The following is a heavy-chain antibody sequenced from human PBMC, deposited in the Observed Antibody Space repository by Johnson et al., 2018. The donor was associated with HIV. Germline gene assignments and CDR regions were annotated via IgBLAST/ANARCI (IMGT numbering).Heavy chain of an antibody. CDR2: ISGSGGST. CDR3: ARVRAGRENAFDI. V-gene: IGHV3-23*04. D-gene: IGHD1-26*01. CDR1: GFTFSSYG. J-gene: IGHJ3*02. Sequence: EVQLVESGGGVVQPGRSLRLSCAASGFTFSSYGMHWVRQAPGKGLEWVAVISGSGGSTYYADSVKGRFTISRDNSKNTLYLQMNSLRAEDTAVYYCARVRAGRENAFDIWGQGTMVTVSS.